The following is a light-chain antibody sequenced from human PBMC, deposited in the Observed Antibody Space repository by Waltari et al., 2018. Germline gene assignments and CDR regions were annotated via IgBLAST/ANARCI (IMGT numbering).Light chain of an antibody. CDR1: QRINSNY. CDR3: HQYAALPWT. Sequence: LVLTQSPGTLSLSPGESATLACRANQRINSNYIAWYQQIPGQAPRLLLFGTSNRATGIPDRFRGSGSGTDFTLTISRLEPEDFAVYYCHQYAALPWTLGQGTKVEI. J-gene: IGKJ1*01. CDR2: GTS. V-gene: IGKV3-20*01.